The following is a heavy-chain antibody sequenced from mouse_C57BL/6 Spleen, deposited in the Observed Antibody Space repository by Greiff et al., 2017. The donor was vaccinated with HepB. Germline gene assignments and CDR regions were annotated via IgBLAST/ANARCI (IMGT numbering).Heavy chain of an antibody. CDR2: IHPNSGST. CDR3: ARSGGDGSSWDYFDY. Sequence: QVQLKQPGAELVKPGASVKLSCKASGYTFTSYWMHWVKQRPGQGLEWIGMIHPNSGSTNYNEKFKSKATLTVDKSSSTAYMQLSSLTSEDSAVYYCARSGGDGSSWDYFDYWGQGTTLTVSS. CDR1: GYTFTSYW. V-gene: IGHV1-64*01. D-gene: IGHD1-1*01. J-gene: IGHJ2*01.